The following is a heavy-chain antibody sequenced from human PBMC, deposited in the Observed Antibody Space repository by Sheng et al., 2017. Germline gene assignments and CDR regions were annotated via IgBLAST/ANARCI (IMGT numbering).Heavy chain of an antibody. CDR2: ISGSGDST. CDR3: AKDGVGIVVVVPDS. Sequence: EVQLVESGGGLVQPGVSLRLSCAASGFTFNSYAMTWVRQTPGKGLEWVSSISGSGDSTYYTDSVKGRFTISRDNSMNTLYLQMNSLRVEDTAVYFCAKDGVGIVVVVPDSWGQGTLVTVSS. CDR1: GFTFNSYA. D-gene: IGHD2-15*01. V-gene: IGHV3-23*04. J-gene: IGHJ4*02.